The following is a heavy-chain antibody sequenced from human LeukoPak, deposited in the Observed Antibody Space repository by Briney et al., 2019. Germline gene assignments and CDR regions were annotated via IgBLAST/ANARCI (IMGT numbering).Heavy chain of an antibody. CDR2: INPNSGGT. J-gene: IGHJ5*02. V-gene: IGHV1-2*02. CDR1: GYTFTGYY. CDR3: ARDHSGKWGLFSGWWFDP. Sequence: ASVKVSCTASGYTFTGYYMHWVRQAPGQGLEWMGWINPNSGGTNYAQKFQGRVTMTRDTSISTAYMELSRLRSDDTAVYYCARDHSGKWGLFSGWWFDPWGQGTLVTVSS. D-gene: IGHD3-10*01.